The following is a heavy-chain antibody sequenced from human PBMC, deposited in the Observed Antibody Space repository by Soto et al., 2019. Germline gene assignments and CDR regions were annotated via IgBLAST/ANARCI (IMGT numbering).Heavy chain of an antibody. D-gene: IGHD6-13*01. CDR1: GYSFTTYW. V-gene: IGHV5-51*01. CDR2: IYPGDSDT. Sequence: LKISCKASGYSFTTYWSGWVRQMPGKGLEWMGIIYPGDSDTRYSPSFQGQVTISADKSISTAYLQWSSLKASDSAMFYCARKDIAGNSVDFWGQGTLVTVSS. J-gene: IGHJ4*02. CDR3: ARKDIAGNSVDF.